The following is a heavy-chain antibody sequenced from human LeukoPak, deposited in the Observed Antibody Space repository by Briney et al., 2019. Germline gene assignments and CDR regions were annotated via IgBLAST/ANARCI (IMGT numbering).Heavy chain of an antibody. V-gene: IGHV3-21*04. CDR1: GFTFSSYS. CDR3: AKDPPRGHVVVLSHY. J-gene: IGHJ4*02. D-gene: IGHD2-21*01. Sequence: PGGSLRLSCAASGFTFSSYSMNWVRQAPGKGLEWVSSISSSSSYIYYADSVKGRFTISRDNSKNTLYLQMNSLRAEDTAVYYCAKDPPRGHVVVLSHYWGQGTLVTVSS. CDR2: ISSSSSYI.